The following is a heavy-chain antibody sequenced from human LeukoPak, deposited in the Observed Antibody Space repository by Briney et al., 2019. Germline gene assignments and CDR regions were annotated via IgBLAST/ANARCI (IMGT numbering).Heavy chain of an antibody. CDR3: ARAEIGELLSWYFDY. CDR2: IFTSGSI. V-gene: IGHV4-61*02. CDR1: GGSISSGSYY. J-gene: IGHJ4*02. D-gene: IGHD3-10*01. Sequence: SQTLSLTCTVSGGSISSGSYYWSRIRQPAGKGLEWIGRIFTSGSINYNPSLKSRVTISVDTSKNQFSLKLSSVTAADTAVYYCARAEIGELLSWYFDYWGQGTLVTVSS.